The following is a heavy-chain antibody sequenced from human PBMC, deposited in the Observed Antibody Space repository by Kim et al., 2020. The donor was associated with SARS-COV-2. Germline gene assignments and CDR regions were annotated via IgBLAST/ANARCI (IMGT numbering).Heavy chain of an antibody. J-gene: IGHJ4*02. D-gene: IGHD6-19*01. Sequence: DNTKYSQKFQGRVTSMRDTPASTAFMELTSLRSEDTAIYYCARGSGWAFDYWGQGSLVTVAS. V-gene: IGHV1-3*01. CDR3: ARGSGWAFDY. CDR2: DNT.